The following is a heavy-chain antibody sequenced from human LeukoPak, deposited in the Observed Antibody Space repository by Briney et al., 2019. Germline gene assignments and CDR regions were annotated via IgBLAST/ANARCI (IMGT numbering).Heavy chain of an antibody. CDR3: ARNRKTTRRGGSYYYDSNGYYYFDY. Sequence: ASVKVSCKASVYTFNSYYIQWLRQAPGQGLEWMGIINPSGGSTSYAQKFQGRVTVTRDLSTSTVYMELSSLRSEDTAVYYCARNRKTTRRGGSYYYDSNGYYYFDYWGQGTLVTVSS. CDR2: INPSGGST. D-gene: IGHD3-22*01. CDR1: VYTFNSYY. V-gene: IGHV1-46*02. J-gene: IGHJ4*02.